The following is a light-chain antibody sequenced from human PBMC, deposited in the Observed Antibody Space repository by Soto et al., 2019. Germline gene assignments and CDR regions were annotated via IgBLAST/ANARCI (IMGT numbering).Light chain of an antibody. J-gene: IGLJ2*01. Sequence: QSALTQPASVSGSPGQSITISCTGTSSDVGAYNYVSWYQQHPGKAPKLMIYDVTNRPSGVSSRFSGSKSGNTASLTISGLQAEDEADYYCSSYAGSNIVVFGGGTKLTVL. CDR3: SSYAGSNIVV. CDR2: DVT. V-gene: IGLV2-14*01. CDR1: SSDVGAYNY.